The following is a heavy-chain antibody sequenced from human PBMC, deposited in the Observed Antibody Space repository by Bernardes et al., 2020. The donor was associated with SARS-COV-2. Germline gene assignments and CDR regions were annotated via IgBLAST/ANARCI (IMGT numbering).Heavy chain of an antibody. V-gene: IGHV4-4*02. CDR1: GGSISSSNW. Sequence: SEPLSLTCAVSGGSISSSNWWSWVRQPPGKGLEWIGEIYHSGSTNYNPSLKSQVTISVDKSKNQFSLKRSSVTAAATAVYYCARVMKGDYGDYGDDAFDIWGQGKMVTVSS. J-gene: IGHJ3*02. CDR3: ARVMKGDYGDYGDDAFDI. CDR2: IYHSGST. D-gene: IGHD4-17*01.